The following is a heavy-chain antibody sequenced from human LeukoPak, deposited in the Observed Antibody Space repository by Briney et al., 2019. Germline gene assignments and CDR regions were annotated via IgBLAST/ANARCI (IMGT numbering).Heavy chain of an antibody. D-gene: IGHD3-10*01. CDR1: GFTFDDYG. V-gene: IGHV3-20*04. J-gene: IGHJ6*03. Sequence: PGGSLRLSCAASGFTFDDYGMSWVRQAPGKGLEWVSGINWNGGSTGYADSVKGRFTISRDNAKNSLYLQMNSLRAEDTAVYYCATMGYYYYYYMDVWGKGTTVTVSS. CDR3: ATMGYYYYYYMDV. CDR2: INWNGGST.